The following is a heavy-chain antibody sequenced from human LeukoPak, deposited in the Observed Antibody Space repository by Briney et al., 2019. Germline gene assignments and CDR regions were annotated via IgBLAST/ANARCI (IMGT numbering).Heavy chain of an antibody. V-gene: IGHV3-23*01. CDR3: AKHGGNSVFDI. Sequence: GGSLRLSCAASEFTFSSYAMSWVRQAPGKGLEWVSVISGSGGSTYYADSVKGRFTISRDNSKNTLYLQMNSLRAEDTAVYYCAKHGGNSVFDIWGQGTMVTVSS. CDR2: ISGSGGST. CDR1: EFTFSSYA. J-gene: IGHJ3*02. D-gene: IGHD4-23*01.